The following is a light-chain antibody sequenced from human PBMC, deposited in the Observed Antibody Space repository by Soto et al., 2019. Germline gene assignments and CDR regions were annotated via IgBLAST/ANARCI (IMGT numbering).Light chain of an antibody. CDR1: SSDVGGYDF. CDR2: DVL. CDR3: CSYAGSYTFV. J-gene: IGLJ1*01. Sequence: QSALTQPRSVSGSPGQSVTISCTGTSSDVGGYDFVSWFQHHPGKPPKLIIYDVLKRPSGVPDRFSGSKSGNTASLTISGLQAEDEADYYCCSYAGSYTFVFGTGTKLTVL. V-gene: IGLV2-11*01.